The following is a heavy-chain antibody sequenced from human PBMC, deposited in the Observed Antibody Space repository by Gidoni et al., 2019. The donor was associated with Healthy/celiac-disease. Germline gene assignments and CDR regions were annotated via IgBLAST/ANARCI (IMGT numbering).Heavy chain of an antibody. Sequence: QVQLVQSGAEVKKPGASVKVSCKASGYTFTSTGISWVRQAPGQGLEWMGWISAYNGNTNYAQKLQGRVTMTTDTSTSTAYMELRSLRSDDTAVYYCARAGDYYDSSGYYGVEAFDIWGQGTMVTVSS. J-gene: IGHJ3*02. CDR1: GYTFTSTG. CDR3: ARAGDYYDSSGYYGVEAFDI. CDR2: ISAYNGNT. D-gene: IGHD3-22*01. V-gene: IGHV1-18*01.